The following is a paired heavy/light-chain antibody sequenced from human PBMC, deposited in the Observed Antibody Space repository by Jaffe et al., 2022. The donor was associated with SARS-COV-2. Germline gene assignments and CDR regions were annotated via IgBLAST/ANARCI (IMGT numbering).Heavy chain of an antibody. V-gene: IGHV3-21*01. CDR3: ASIGGNDYGDYVHWFDP. D-gene: IGHD4-17*01. Sequence: EVQLVESGGGLVKPGGSLRLSCAASGFTFSSYSMNWVRQAPGKGLEWVSSISSSSSYIYYADSVKGRFTISRDNAKNSLYLQMNSLRAEDTAVYYCASIGGNDYGDYVHWFDPWGQGTLVTVSS. J-gene: IGHJ5*02. CDR1: GFTFSSYS. CDR2: ISSSSSYI.
Light chain of an antibody. Sequence: QSALTQPRSVSGSPGQSVTISCTGTSSDVGGYNYVSWYQQHPGKAPKLMIYDVSKRPSGVPDRFSGSKSGNTASLTISGLQAEDEADYYCCSYAGSYLYVFGTGTKVTVL. J-gene: IGLJ1*01. CDR2: DVS. CDR3: CSYAGSYLYV. CDR1: SSDVGGYNY. V-gene: IGLV2-11*01.